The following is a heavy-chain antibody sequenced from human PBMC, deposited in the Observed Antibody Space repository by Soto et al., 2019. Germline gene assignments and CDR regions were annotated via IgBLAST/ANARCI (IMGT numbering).Heavy chain of an antibody. CDR2: INPSAGTT. CDR1: RYTFTSIV. V-gene: IGHV1-46*03. CDR3: ALGRGRPYYFDY. Sequence: XSVNDSFQSCRYTFTSIVVHGVRQAPGQGLEWMGLINPSAGTTSYAQTFQGRVTMTRDTSTTAVYMELSSLRSDYTAVYYCALGRGRPYYFDYWGQGTLVTVSS. D-gene: IGHD1-26*01. J-gene: IGHJ4*02.